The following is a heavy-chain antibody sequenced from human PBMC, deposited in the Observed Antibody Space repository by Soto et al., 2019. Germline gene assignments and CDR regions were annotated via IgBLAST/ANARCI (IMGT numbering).Heavy chain of an antibody. D-gene: IGHD4-17*01. Sequence: GESLKISCKGSGYSFTSYWIGWVRQMPGKGLEWMGIIYPGDSDTRYSPSFQGQVTISADKSISTAYLQWSSLKASDTAMYYCARLRYDYGDYLWFDPWGQGTLVTVYS. CDR3: ARLRYDYGDYLWFDP. J-gene: IGHJ5*02. V-gene: IGHV5-51*01. CDR2: IYPGDSDT. CDR1: GYSFTSYW.